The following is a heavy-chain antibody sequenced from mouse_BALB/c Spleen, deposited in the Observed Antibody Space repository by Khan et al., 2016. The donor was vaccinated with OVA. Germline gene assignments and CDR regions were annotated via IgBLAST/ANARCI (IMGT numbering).Heavy chain of an antibody. D-gene: IGHD1-1*01. Sequence: EVQLQESGPGLVKPSQSLSLTCTVTGYSITSDYAWNWIRQFPGNKLEWMGYLSYSGRTSYNPSLKSRISITRDTSKNQVLLQLNSVTTDDTATYSCARSVTITTVVATDFDYWGQGTTLAVSS. CDR3: ARSVTITTVVATDFDY. CDR2: LSYSGRT. CDR1: GYSITSDYA. V-gene: IGHV3-2*02. J-gene: IGHJ2*01.